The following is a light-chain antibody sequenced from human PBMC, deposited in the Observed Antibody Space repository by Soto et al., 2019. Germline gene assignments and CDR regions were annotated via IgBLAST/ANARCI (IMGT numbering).Light chain of an antibody. CDR3: SSYTSSSTSLYV. V-gene: IGLV2-14*01. Sequence: QSVLTQPASVSGSPGQSIIISCTGTSSDVGGYNYVSWYQQHPGKAPKLMIYDVSNRPSGVSNRFSGSKSGNTASLTISGLQAEDEADYYCSSYTSSSTSLYVFGTGTKVTVL. CDR1: SSDVGGYNY. J-gene: IGLJ1*01. CDR2: DVS.